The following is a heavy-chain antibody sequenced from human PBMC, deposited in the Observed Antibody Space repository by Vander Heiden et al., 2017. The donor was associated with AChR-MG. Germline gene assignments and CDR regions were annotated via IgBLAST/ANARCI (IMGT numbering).Heavy chain of an antibody. CDR2: IKSKTDGETI. Sequence: EVQLVESGGGLVQPGGPLRLSCVASGFPCRISWMGWVRQVPGKGLEWVGRIKSKTDGETIDYAAPVKGRFTISRDDSQNTLYLQMNSLKIEDTAVYYCSTDKNYNYLGIDHWGQGTLVTVSS. CDR3: STDKNYNYLGIDH. V-gene: IGHV3-15*01. J-gene: IGHJ4*02. CDR1: GFPCRISW. D-gene: IGHD1-1*01.